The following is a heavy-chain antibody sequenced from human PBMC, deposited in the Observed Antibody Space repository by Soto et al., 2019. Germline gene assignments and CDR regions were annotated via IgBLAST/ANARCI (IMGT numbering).Heavy chain of an antibody. CDR3: ARDQGAARPVFWFDP. V-gene: IGHV4-31*02. J-gene: IGHJ5*02. CDR2: IYYSGST. CDR1: GGSISSGGYY. D-gene: IGHD6-6*01. Sequence: PSETLSLTCTVSGGSISSGGYYWSWIRQHPGKGLEWIGYIYYSGSTYYNPSLESRVTISVDTSKNQFSLKLSSVTAADTAVYYCARDQGAARPVFWFDPWGQGTLVTVSS.